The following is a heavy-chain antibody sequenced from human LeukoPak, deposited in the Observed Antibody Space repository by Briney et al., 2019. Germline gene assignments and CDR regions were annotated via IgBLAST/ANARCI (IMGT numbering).Heavy chain of an antibody. D-gene: IGHD6-19*01. V-gene: IGHV4-4*02. J-gene: IGHJ4*02. CDR1: GGSISSSNW. CDR3: ARSSIAVAGTPVFDY. CDR2: IYHSGST. Sequence: ASETLSLTCAVSGGSISSSNWWSWVRQPPGKGLEWIGEIYHSGSTNYNPSLKSRVTISVDKSKNQFSLKLSSATAADTAVYYCARSSIAVAGTPVFDYWGQGTLVTVSS.